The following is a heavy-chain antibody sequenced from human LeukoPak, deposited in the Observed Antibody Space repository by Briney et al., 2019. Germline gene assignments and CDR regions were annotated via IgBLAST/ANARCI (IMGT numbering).Heavy chain of an antibody. CDR1: GYTFTGYY. J-gene: IGHJ3*02. Sequence: ASVKVSCKASGYTFTGYYMHWVRQAPGQGLEWMGWINPNSGGTNYAQKFQGRVTMTTDTSTSTAYMELRSLRYDDTAVYYCARMQTTSAFDMWGQGTMVTVSS. V-gene: IGHV1-2*02. CDR2: INPNSGGT. D-gene: IGHD2-2*01. CDR3: ARMQTTSAFDM.